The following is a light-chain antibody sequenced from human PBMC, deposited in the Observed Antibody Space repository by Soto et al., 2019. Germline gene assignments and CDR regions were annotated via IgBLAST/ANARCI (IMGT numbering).Light chain of an antibody. V-gene: IGLV1-51*01. J-gene: IGLJ2*01. CDR3: GTWDSSLSVVV. CDR1: SSDVGGYNY. CDR2: DNN. Sequence: QSALTQPASVSGSPGQSITISCTGTSSDVGGYNYVSWYQQHPGKAPKLMIYDNNKRPSGIPDRFSGSKSGTSATLGITGLQTGDEADYHCGTWDSSLSVVVFGGGTKLTVL.